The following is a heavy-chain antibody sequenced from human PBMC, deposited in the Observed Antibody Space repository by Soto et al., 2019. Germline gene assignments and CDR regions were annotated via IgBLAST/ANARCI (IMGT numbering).Heavy chain of an antibody. V-gene: IGHV4-34*01. D-gene: IGHD3-22*01. J-gene: IGHJ4*02. CDR3: ASTHSSGYYNFDY. Sequence: QVQLQQWGAGLLKPSETLSLTCAVYGGSFSGYYWSWIRQPPGKGLEWIGEINHSGSTNYNPSLKSRVTISVDRSKNQFSLKLSSVTAADTAVYYCASTHSSGYYNFDYWGQGTLVTVSS. CDR1: GGSFSGYY. CDR2: INHSGST.